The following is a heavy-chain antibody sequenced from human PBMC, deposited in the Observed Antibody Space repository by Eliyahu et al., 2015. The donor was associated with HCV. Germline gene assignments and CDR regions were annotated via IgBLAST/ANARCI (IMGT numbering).Heavy chain of an antibody. CDR2: VFYSGSA. CDR1: GGSISSSSHY. Sequence: QVQLQESGPGLVKPSETLSLTCTVSGGSISSSSHYWGWIRQPPGKGLEWIGSVFYSGSAYYNPSLKSRVTISVDTSKNQFFLKLSSVTAADTAVYYCARQDSYDSSGYYTVGFDNWGQGTLVAVLS. V-gene: IGHV4-39*01. CDR3: ARQDSYDSSGYYTVGFDN. J-gene: IGHJ4*02. D-gene: IGHD3-22*01.